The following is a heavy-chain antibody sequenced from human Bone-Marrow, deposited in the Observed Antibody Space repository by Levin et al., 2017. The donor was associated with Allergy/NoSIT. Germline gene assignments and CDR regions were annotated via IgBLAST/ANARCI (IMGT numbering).Heavy chain of an antibody. J-gene: IGHJ4*02. V-gene: IGHV3-23*01. D-gene: IGHD6-19*01. CDR2: ISGGGGRT. CDR3: AKGMELWDIIAVGPPFDY. Sequence: HPGGSLRLSCTASGFTFSTYAMSWVRQAPGKGLEWVSSISGGGGRTDYADSVKGRFTISRDNSKNTLYLQMNSLRVEDTAVYYCAKGMELWDIIAVGPPFDYWGQGPLVTVSS. CDR1: GFTFSTYA.